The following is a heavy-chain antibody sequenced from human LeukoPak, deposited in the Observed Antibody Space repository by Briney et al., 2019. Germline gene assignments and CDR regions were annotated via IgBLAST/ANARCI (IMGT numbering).Heavy chain of an antibody. CDR1: GYSISSGYY. Sequence: PSETLSLTCTVSGYSISSGYYWGWIRQPPGKGLKWIGSISHSGSTYYNPSLKSRVTISVDTSKNQFSLKLSSLTAADTAVYYCARLSTTVTFFDYWGQGTLVTVSS. J-gene: IGHJ4*02. CDR3: ARLSTTVTFFDY. D-gene: IGHD4-17*01. V-gene: IGHV4-38-2*02. CDR2: ISHSGST.